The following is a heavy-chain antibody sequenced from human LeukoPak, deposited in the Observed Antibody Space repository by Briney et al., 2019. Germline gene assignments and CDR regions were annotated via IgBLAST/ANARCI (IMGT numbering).Heavy chain of an antibody. CDR2: VQTNGVP. CDR1: GVSITDYH. CDR3: AGRAENTGYSFDY. J-gene: IGHJ4*02. Sequence: SGTLSLTCAVSGVSITDYHWSWIRQSATKGLEWLGQVQTNGVPVYNPSFKSRVAISVDSSMSHFSLRLRSVNVADTALYYCAGRAENTGYSFDYWGQGALVTVSS. D-gene: IGHD5-12*01. V-gene: IGHV4-4*07.